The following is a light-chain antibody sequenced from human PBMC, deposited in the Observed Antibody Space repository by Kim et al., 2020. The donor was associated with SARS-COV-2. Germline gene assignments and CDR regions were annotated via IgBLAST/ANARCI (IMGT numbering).Light chain of an antibody. V-gene: IGKV3-20*01. CDR2: GAC. J-gene: IGKJ5*01. CDR1: QNMDSGY. CDR3: QQYGNSPPYT. Sequence: PGERAPPSCRARQNMDSGYLAWYQQKAGQSPRLLIYGACRRATGIPDRFSGSGSGTDSTLTISRLEPEDFAVYYCQQYGNSPPYTFGPGTRLEIK.